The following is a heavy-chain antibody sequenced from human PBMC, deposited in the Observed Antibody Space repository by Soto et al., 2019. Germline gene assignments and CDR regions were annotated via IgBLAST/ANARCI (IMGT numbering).Heavy chain of an antibody. D-gene: IGHD1-26*01. J-gene: IGHJ6*02. CDR1: GFTFSSYA. CDR2: ISSSSSTI. CDR3: ARDSFGSYYYYYGMDV. Sequence: GGSLRLSCAASGFTFSSYAMSWVRQAPGKGLEWVSYISSSSSTIYYADSVKGRFTISRDNAKNSLYLQMNSLRDEDTAVYYCARDSFGSYYYYYGMDVWGQGTTVTVSS. V-gene: IGHV3-48*02.